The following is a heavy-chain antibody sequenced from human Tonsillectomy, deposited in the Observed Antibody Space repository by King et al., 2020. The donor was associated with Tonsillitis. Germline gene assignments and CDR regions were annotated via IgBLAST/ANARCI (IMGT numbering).Heavy chain of an antibody. CDR3: TTFWSGYFDY. D-gene: IGHD3-3*01. CDR2: IDQDGSEK. Sequence: VQLVESGGGLVQPGGSLRLSCAASGFTFSNYWMSWVRQAPGKGLEWVANIDQDGSEKFYVDSVKGRFTISKDNAKNSMYLQMNRLRAEDTAVYFCTTFWSGYFDYWGQGTLVTVSS. J-gene: IGHJ4*02. CDR1: GFTFSNYW. V-gene: IGHV3-7*01.